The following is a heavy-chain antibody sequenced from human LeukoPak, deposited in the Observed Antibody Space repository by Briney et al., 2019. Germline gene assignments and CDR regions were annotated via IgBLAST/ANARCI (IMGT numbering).Heavy chain of an antibody. D-gene: IGHD3-22*01. J-gene: IGHJ4*02. V-gene: IGHV3-23*01. CDR1: GFTFSNYA. CDR3: STGKTYDSSAYYTRF. CDR2: ISGSGGNT. Sequence: GGSLRLSCAASGFTFSNYAMNWVRQAPGKGLEWVSAISGSGGNTYYADSVKGRFTISRDNSKNTLSLQMNSLKTEDTAVYYCSTGKTYDSSAYYTRFWGQGTLVTVSS.